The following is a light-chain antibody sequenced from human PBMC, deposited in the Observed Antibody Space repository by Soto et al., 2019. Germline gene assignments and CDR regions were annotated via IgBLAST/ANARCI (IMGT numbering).Light chain of an antibody. V-gene: IGKV1-39*01. Sequence: DIQMTQSPSSLSASVGDRVTITCRASQSISSYLNWYQQKPGKAPKLLIYAASSLQSGVPSRFSGSGSGTAFTLTISSLQPEDFATYYWQQSYSNPRTTFGGGTKVEIK. CDR2: AAS. J-gene: IGKJ4*01. CDR1: QSISSY. CDR3: QQSYSNPRTT.